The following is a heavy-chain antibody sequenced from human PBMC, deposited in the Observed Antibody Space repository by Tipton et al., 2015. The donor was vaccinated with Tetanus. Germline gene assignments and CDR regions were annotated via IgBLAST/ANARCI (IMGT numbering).Heavy chain of an antibody. V-gene: IGHV4-34*01. CDR3: ARPIKQWLVPVDS. Sequence: TVSLTCAVSGGSFSDFYWSWIRQPPGKGLEWIGEINHSGSTNSKPSLKSRVSMSVDTSKNQFSLKLSSVTAADTAVYYCARPIKQWLVPVDSWGQGTLVTVSS. J-gene: IGHJ4*02. D-gene: IGHD6-19*01. CDR2: INHSGST. CDR1: GGSFSDFY.